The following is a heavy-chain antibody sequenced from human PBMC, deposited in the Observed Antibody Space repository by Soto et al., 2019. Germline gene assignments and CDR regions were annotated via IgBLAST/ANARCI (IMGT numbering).Heavy chain of an antibody. D-gene: IGHD3-16*01. CDR1: GGSISSGGYY. J-gene: IGHJ6*02. V-gene: IGHV4-31*03. CDR2: IYYSGST. Sequence: SETLSLTCTVSGGSISSGGYYWSWIRQHPGKGLEWIGYIYYSGSTYYNPSLKSRVTISVDTSKNQFSLKLSSVTAADTAVYYCARWRRGLNGMDVWGQGTTVTVSS. CDR3: ARWRRGLNGMDV.